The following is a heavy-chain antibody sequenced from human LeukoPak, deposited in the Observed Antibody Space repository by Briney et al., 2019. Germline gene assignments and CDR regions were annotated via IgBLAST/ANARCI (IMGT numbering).Heavy chain of an antibody. V-gene: IGHV1-2*02. CDR3: ARDAMSRTGFTTHYFDY. J-gene: IGHJ4*02. CDR1: GYTFTGYY. D-gene: IGHD2/OR15-2a*01. CDR2: INPKIGGT. Sequence: SAVNVSCKASGYTFTGYYMHWVGQAPGQGLDWMGWINPKIGGTNYPQKFQGRVTKTRDTSPSTDYTEMSSLRCDDTAVYYCARDAMSRTGFTTHYFDYWGQGTLVTVSS.